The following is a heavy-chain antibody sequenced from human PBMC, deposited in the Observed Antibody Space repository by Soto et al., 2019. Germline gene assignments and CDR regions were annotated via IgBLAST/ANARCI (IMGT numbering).Heavy chain of an antibody. Sequence: ASVKVSCKASGYTFTGYFMHWVRQAPGQGLEWMGWINPNSGGTNYAQKFQGRVTMTRDTFISTAYMELSRLRSDDTAVYYCAGNYYDSSGYNYVDYWGQGTLVTAPQ. V-gene: IGHV1-2*02. D-gene: IGHD3-22*01. CDR1: GYTFTGYF. CDR2: INPNSGGT. CDR3: AGNYYDSSGYNYVDY. J-gene: IGHJ4*02.